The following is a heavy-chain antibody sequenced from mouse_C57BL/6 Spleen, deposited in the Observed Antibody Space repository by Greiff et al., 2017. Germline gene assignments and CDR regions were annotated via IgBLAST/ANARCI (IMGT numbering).Heavy chain of an antibody. Sequence: QVQLQQSGAELMKPGASVKLSCKASGYTFTGYWIAWVKQRPGHGLEWIGEILPGSGSTYYTEKFKGKDTFTADTSTNTAYMQLSSLTTEDSAIXSCERWDSKWGQGTLVTVSA. J-gene: IGHJ3*02. D-gene: IGHD2-5*01. V-gene: IGHV1-9*01. CDR2: ILPGSGST. CDR3: ERWDSK. CDR1: GYTFTGYW.